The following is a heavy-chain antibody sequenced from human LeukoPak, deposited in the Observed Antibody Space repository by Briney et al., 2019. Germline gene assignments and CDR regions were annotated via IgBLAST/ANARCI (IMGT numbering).Heavy chain of an antibody. CDR1: GFTFRNYG. Sequence: PGGSLRLSCTTSGFTFRNYGMTWVRQAPGKGLEWVSYISSSGSTIYYADSVKGRFTISRDNAKNSLYLQMNSLRAEDTAVYYCARDSAGSMVRGVIKHYYGMDVWGQGTTVTVSS. CDR2: ISSSGSTI. D-gene: IGHD3-10*01. CDR3: ARDSAGSMVRGVIKHYYGMDV. J-gene: IGHJ6*02. V-gene: IGHV3-48*03.